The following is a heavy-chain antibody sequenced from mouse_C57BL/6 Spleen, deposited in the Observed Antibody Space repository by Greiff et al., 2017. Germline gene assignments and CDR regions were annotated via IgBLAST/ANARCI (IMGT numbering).Heavy chain of an antibody. D-gene: IGHD2-1*01. Sequence: QVQLKESGAELVKPGASVKISCKASGYAFSSYWMNWVKQRPGKGLEWIGQIYPGDGDTNYNGKFKGKATLTADKSSSTAYMQLSSLTSEDSAVYFCARNYYGNYTWFAYWGQGTLVTVSA. J-gene: IGHJ3*01. CDR2: IYPGDGDT. CDR1: GYAFSSYW. V-gene: IGHV1-80*01. CDR3: ARNYYGNYTWFAY.